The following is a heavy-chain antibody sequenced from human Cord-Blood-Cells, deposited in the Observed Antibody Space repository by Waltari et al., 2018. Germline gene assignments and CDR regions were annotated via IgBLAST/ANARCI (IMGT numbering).Heavy chain of an antibody. V-gene: IGHV4-38-2*01. D-gene: IGHD5-12*01. J-gene: IGHJ4*02. CDR2: IYHCGST. CDR3: ARIRRDGYNYYFDY. Sequence: QVQLQESGPGLVKPSETLSLTCAVSGYSISSGYYWGWIRQPPGKGLEWIGSIYHCGSTYNNPSLKSRVTISVDTSKNQFSRKLSSVTAADTAVYYCARIRRDGYNYYFDYWGQGTLVTVSS. CDR1: GYSISSGYY.